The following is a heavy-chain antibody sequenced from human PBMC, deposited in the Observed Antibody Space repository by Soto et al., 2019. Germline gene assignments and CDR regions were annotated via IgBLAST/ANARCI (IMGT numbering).Heavy chain of an antibody. CDR2: ISGGGGNT. CDR3: AKDSSEVVLATANWEGYYNGMDV. J-gene: IGHJ6*02. D-gene: IGHD2-21*02. CDR1: GFTFSAYV. Sequence: EVQLVGSGGGLVQPGGSLRLSCEASGFTFSAYVMSWVRQAPGQGLEWVSTISGGGGNTYYADSVKGRFTVSRDNSKNTLYLQMNSLRAADTAVYYCAKDSSEVVLATANWEGYYNGMDVWGQGTTVTVS. V-gene: IGHV3-23*04.